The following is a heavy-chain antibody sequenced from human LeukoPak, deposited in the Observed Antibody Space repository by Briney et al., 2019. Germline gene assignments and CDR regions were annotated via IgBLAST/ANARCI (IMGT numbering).Heavy chain of an antibody. CDR1: GFTFSNAL. J-gene: IGHJ6*02. CDR3: TTDRDYVWGSYRGSRYYHGMDV. CDR2: IKSKTDGGTT. D-gene: IGHD3-16*02. V-gene: IGHV3-15*01. Sequence: GGSLRLSRVASGFTFSNALMSGVRQAPGKGLEWVCRIKSKTDGGTTEYAPPGKGRFTIERDDSKHTLSLQINSLKTEYTDVYYWTTDRDYVWGSYRGSRYYHGMDVWGQGTTVTVSS.